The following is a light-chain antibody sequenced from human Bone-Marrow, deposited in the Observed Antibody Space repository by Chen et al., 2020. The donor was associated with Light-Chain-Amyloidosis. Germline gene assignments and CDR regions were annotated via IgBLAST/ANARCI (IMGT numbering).Light chain of an antibody. CDR3: SSFTSSSSYV. J-gene: IGLJ1*01. Sequence: QPALTQPASVSGSPGQSITISCTGTSGDVGTYNYVSWYQQHPGKAPKVMIYAVSNRLSGVSNRFSGSKSGNTASLTISGLQAEDEADYYCSSFTSSSSYVFGPGTKVTVL. CDR2: AVS. V-gene: IGLV2-14*01. CDR1: SGDVGTYNY.